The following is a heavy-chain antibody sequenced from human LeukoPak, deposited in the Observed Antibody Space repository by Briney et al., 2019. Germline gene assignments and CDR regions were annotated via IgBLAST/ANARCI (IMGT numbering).Heavy chain of an antibody. CDR1: GFTFSNAW. CDR2: IKSKTDGGTT. D-gene: IGHD1-26*01. V-gene: IGHV3-15*01. Sequence: GGSLRLSCAASGFTFSNAWMSWVRQALGKGLEWVGRIKSKTDGGTTDYAAPVKGRFTISRDDSKNTLYLQMNSLKTEDTAVYYCTTGYSGSYPSATYWGQGTLVTVSS. CDR3: TTGYSGSYPSATY. J-gene: IGHJ4*02.